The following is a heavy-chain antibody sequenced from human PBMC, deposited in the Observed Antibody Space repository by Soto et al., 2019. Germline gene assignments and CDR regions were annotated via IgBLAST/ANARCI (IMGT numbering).Heavy chain of an antibody. D-gene: IGHD4-4*01. CDR3: AAVLDGYSNYYYGMDV. J-gene: IGHJ6*02. V-gene: IGHV1-58*01. CDR1: GFTFTSSA. Sequence: AVKVSCKASGFTFTSSAVQWVRQARGQRLEWIGWIVVGSGNTNYAQKFQERVTITRDMSTSTAYMELSSLRSEDTAVYYCAAVLDGYSNYYYGMDVWGQGTTVTVSS. CDR2: IVVGSGNT.